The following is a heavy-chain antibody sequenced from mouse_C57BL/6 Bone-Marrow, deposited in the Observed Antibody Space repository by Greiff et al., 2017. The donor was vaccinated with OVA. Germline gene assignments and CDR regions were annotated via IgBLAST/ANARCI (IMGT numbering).Heavy chain of an antibody. V-gene: IGHV1-81*01. D-gene: IGHD1-1*01. CDR3: ARAPYYYGSRLAMDY. Sequence: LVESGAELARPGASVKLSCKASGYTFTSYGISWVKQRTGQGLEWIGEIYPRSGNTYYNEKFKGKATLTADKSSSTAYMELRSLTSEDSAVYFCARAPYYYGSRLAMDYWGQGTSVTVSS. CDR2: IYPRSGNT. CDR1: GYTFTSYG. J-gene: IGHJ4*01.